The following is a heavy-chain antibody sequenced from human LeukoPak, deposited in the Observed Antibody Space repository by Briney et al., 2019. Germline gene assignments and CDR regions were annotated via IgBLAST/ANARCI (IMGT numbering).Heavy chain of an antibody. CDR3: ARVGAHYYMDI. CDR1: GYTLTGYY. J-gene: IGHJ6*03. V-gene: IGHV1-2*02. Sequence: ASVKVSCKASGYTLTGYYMHWVRQAPGQGLEWMGWINPNSGGTNYAQKFQGRVTMTRDTSISTAYMELSRLRSEDTAVYFCARVGAHYYMDIWAKGPRSPSP. CDR2: INPNSGGT.